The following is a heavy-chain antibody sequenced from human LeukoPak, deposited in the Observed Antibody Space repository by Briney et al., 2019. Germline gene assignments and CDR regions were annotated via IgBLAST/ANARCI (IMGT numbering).Heavy chain of an antibody. CDR1: GYTFTGYY. J-gene: IGHJ1*01. V-gene: IGHV1-2*02. CDR2: INPNSGGT. D-gene: IGHD3-22*01. CDR3: TRGYYDSSDFEYFHH. Sequence: ASVKVSSKASGYTFTGYYMHWVRQAPGQGLEWMGWINPNSGGTNYAQKFQGRVTMTRDMSISTAYMELSRLRSDDTAIYYCTRGYYDSSDFEYFHHWGQGTLVTVSS.